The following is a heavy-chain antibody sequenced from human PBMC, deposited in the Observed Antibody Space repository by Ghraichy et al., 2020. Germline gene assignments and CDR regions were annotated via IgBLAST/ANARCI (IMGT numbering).Heavy chain of an antibody. J-gene: IGHJ6*02. Sequence: SETLSLTCTVSGGSISTSRHYWGWIRQPPGKGLEWIGTIYYSGSTYYNPSLKSRVTISVDTAKNQFSLKLSAVTAADTAVYYCARHDYCSGGGCLLSYYSYCMDVWGQGTTVTVYS. CDR3: ARHDYCSGGGCLLSYYSYCMDV. V-gene: IGHV4-39*01. CDR2: IYYSGST. D-gene: IGHD2-15*01. CDR1: GGSISTSRHY.